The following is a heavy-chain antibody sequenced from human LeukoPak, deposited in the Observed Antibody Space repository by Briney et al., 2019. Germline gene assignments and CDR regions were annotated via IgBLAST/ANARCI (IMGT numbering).Heavy chain of an antibody. D-gene: IGHD6-13*01. V-gene: IGHV1-46*01. CDR3: ARARRIAAAGTEFDY. CDR1: GYTFTSYY. CDR2: INPSGGST. J-gene: IGHJ4*02. Sequence: ASVKVSCKASGYTFTSYYMHWVRQAPGQGLEWMGIINPSGGSTSYAQKFQGRVTMTRDTSTSTAYMGLSSLRSEDTAVYYCARARRIAAAGTEFDYWGQGTLVTVSS.